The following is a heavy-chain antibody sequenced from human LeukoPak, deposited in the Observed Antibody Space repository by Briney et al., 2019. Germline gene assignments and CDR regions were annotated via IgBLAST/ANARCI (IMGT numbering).Heavy chain of an antibody. J-gene: IGHJ4*02. D-gene: IGHD3-22*01. CDR2: IHTSGTP. CDR1: GGSISSYY. Sequence: SETLSLTCSVSGGSISSYYWSWIRRPAGKGLEWIGRIHTSGTPNYNPSLKSRVTGSVDTSKNQFSLRLSSVTAADTAVYYCARGGYYYDSTSYYSLDYWGQGTLVTVSS. V-gene: IGHV4-4*07. CDR3: ARGGYYYDSTSYYSLDY.